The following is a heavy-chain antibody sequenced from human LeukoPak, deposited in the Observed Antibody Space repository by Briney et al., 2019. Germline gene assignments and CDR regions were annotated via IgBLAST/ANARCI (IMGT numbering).Heavy chain of an antibody. CDR3: ARDADGYED. D-gene: IGHD5-24*01. CDR2: IRSSSET. V-gene: IGHV3-48*04. Sequence: PGGSLRLSCAASGFIFSQYSMNWVRQAPGKGLEWVSHIRSSSETFYADSVKGRFTISRDNAKYSLYLQMNSLRAEDTAMYYCARDADGYEDWGQGTLVTVSS. J-gene: IGHJ4*02. CDR1: GFIFSQYS.